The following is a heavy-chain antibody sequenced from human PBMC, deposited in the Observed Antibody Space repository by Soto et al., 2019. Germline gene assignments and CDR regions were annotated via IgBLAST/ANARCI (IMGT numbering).Heavy chain of an antibody. Sequence: PGGSLRLSCAASGFTFSSYSMNWVRQAPGKGLEWVSSISSSNSYIYYADSVKGRFTISRDNAKNSLYLQMNSLRAEDTAVYYCASLDYAGYYYMDVWGKGTTVTVSS. CDR2: ISSSNSYI. CDR3: ASLDYAGYYYMDV. D-gene: IGHD3-16*01. J-gene: IGHJ6*03. CDR1: GFTFSSYS. V-gene: IGHV3-21*01.